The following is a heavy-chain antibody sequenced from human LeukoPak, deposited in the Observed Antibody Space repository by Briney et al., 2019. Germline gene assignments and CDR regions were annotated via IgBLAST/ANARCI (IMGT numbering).Heavy chain of an antibody. J-gene: IGHJ4*02. Sequence: GGSLRLSCAASGFILSSYGMHWVRQAPGKGLEWVAFIAYQGSNTYYEDSVKGRFTISRDISKNTLYLQMNSLRAADTAVYYCARAKGTSYLSSFDYWGQGTLVTVSS. V-gene: IGHV3-30*02. CDR2: IAYQGSNT. CDR1: GFILSSYG. CDR3: ARAKGTSYLSSFDY. D-gene: IGHD6-6*01.